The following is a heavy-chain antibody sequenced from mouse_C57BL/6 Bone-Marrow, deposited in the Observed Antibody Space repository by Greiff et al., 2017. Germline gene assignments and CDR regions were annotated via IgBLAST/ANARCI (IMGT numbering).Heavy chain of an antibody. CDR3: ARCDYGIWYFDV. D-gene: IGHD2-4*01. V-gene: IGHV1-81*01. Sequence: VKLQQSGAELARPGASVKLSCKASGYTFTSYGISWVKQRTGQGLEWIGEIYPRSGNTYYNEKFKGKATLTADKSSSTAYMELRSLTSEDSAVYFCARCDYGIWYFDVWGTGTTVTVSS. CDR2: IYPRSGNT. CDR1: GYTFTSYG. J-gene: IGHJ1*03.